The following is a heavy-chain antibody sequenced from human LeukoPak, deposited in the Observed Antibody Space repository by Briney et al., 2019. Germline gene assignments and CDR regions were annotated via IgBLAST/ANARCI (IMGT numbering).Heavy chain of an antibody. CDR1: GGSVSSAAYY. V-gene: IGHV4-61*02. CDR3: ARSSGGGSFDY. Sequence: PSQTLSLSCSVSGGSVSSAAYYWTWIRQPAGKGLEWIGRIYTTRSTNYNPSLKSRVTISVDTSKNQFSMNLSSVTAADTAVYYCARSSGGGSFDYWGQGTLVTVSS. J-gene: IGHJ4*02. D-gene: IGHD3-16*01. CDR2: IYTTRST.